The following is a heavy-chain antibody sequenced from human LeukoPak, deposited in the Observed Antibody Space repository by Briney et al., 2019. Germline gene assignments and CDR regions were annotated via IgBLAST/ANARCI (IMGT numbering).Heavy chain of an antibody. J-gene: IGHJ6*03. D-gene: IGHD1-26*01. V-gene: IGHV3-48*03. CDR2: ISSSGDII. CDR1: GFTFSSYE. Sequence: GGSLRLSCAASGFTFSSYEMNWVRQAPGKGLEFISYISSSGDIIYYANSVKGRFTISRDNAKNSLYLQMNSLRAEDTAVYYCARDPYSGTYGDTYYYYMDVWGKGTTVTISS. CDR3: ARDPYSGTYGDTYYYYMDV.